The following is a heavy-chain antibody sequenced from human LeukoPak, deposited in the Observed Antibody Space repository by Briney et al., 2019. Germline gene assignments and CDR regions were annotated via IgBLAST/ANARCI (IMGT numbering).Heavy chain of an antibody. J-gene: IGHJ3*02. CDR3: ARDILGTAERAFDI. CDR1: GYTFTSYG. CDR2: ISAYNGNT. V-gene: IGHV1-18*01. Sequence: ASVKVSCKASGYTFTSYGISWVRQAPGQGLVWMGWISAYNGNTNYAQKFQGRVTITADESTSTAYMELSSLRSEDTAVYYCARDILGTAERAFDIWGQGTMVTVSS. D-gene: IGHD1-26*01.